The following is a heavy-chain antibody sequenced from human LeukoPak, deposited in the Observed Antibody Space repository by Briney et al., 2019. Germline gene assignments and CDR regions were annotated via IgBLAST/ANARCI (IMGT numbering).Heavy chain of an antibody. D-gene: IGHD6-25*01. CDR1: GYSFTSYW. CDR2: IYPGDSDT. J-gene: IGHJ4*02. Sequence: GESLKISCKGSGYSFTSYWIGWVRQMPGKGLEWMGIIYPGDSDTRYSPSFQGQVTISADKSISTAYLQWSSLKASDTAMYYCARYLAAAGPESLWYFDYWGQGTLVTVSS. V-gene: IGHV5-51*01. CDR3: ARYLAAAGPESLWYFDY.